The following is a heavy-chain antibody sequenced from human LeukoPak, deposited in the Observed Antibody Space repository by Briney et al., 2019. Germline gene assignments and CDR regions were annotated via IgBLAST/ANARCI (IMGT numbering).Heavy chain of an antibody. J-gene: IGHJ3*02. V-gene: IGHV4-30-2*01. Sequence: PSQTLSLTCAVSGGSISSGDYSWSWLRQPPGKGLEWIGYIFPSGSTYYNPSLKSRVTISVDRSRNQFSLKLTSVTAADTAVYYCARGRYCSADICSGGDAFDIWGQGTMVSVSS. CDR2: IFPSGST. CDR1: GGSISSGDYS. D-gene: IGHD2-15*01. CDR3: ARGRYCSADICSGGDAFDI.